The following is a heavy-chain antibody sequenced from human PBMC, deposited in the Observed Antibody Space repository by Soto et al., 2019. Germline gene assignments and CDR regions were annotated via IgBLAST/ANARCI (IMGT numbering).Heavy chain of an antibody. V-gene: IGHV1-46*01. CDR3: ARPLIGNTIDL. J-gene: IGHJ3*01. CDR1: GYTFFKYF. D-gene: IGHD1-7*01. Sequence: ASVKVSCKASGYTFFKYFIHWVRQAPGQGLEWIGIINPSRGSATYGPIFQGRVSLTTDMPTSTVYMELSSLRSEDTAIYYCARPLIGNTIDLWGQGTSVTDSS. CDR2: INPSRGSA.